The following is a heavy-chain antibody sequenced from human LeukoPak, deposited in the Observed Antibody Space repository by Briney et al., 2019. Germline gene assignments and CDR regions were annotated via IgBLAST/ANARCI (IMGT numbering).Heavy chain of an antibody. CDR2: IDPSDSYT. J-gene: IGHJ4*02. D-gene: IGHD3-10*01. V-gene: IGHV5-10-1*01. CDR1: GGTFISYA. CDR3: ARHSFRGVRFDY. Sequence: KVSCKASGGTFISYAISWVRQMPGKGLEWMGRIDPSDSYTNYSPSFQGHVTISADKSISTAYLQWSSLKASDTAMYYCARHSFRGVRFDYWGQGTLVTVSS.